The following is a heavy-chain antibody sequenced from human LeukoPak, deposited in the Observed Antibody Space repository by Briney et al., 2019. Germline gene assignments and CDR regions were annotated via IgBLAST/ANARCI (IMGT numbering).Heavy chain of an antibody. D-gene: IGHD5-24*01. V-gene: IGHV3-7*03. CDR1: GFMFSSNW. CDR2: IKEDGTET. Sequence: PGGSLRLPCAASGFMFSSNWMSWVRLAPGKGLEWVANIKEDGTETYYVDSVKGRFTISRDNAKNSLYLQMNSLRVEDTAVYYCAKGGRSLQTYWGQGTLVTVSS. J-gene: IGHJ4*02. CDR3: AKGGRSLQTY.